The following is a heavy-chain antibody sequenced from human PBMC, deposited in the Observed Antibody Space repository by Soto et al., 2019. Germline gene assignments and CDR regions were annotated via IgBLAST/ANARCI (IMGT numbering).Heavy chain of an antibody. CDR2: INHSGST. D-gene: IGHD3-10*01. CDR1: GGSFSGYY. Sequence: QVQLQQWGAGLLKPSETLSLTCAVYGGSFSGYYWSWIRQPPGKGLEWIGEINHSGSTNYNPSLKSRVTISVDTSKNQFSLKLSSVTAADTAVYYCARVWEITMVRGAYQTPGWCFDYWGQGTLVTVSS. CDR3: ARVWEITMVRGAYQTPGWCFDY. J-gene: IGHJ4*02. V-gene: IGHV4-34*01.